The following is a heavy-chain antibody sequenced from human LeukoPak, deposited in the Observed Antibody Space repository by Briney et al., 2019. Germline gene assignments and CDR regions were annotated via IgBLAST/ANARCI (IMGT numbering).Heavy chain of an antibody. Sequence: SQTLSLTCTVSGGSISSGVYYWSWIRQPPGKGLEWIGYIYYSGSTNYNPSLKSRVTISIDTSKNQFSLKVRSVTAADTAVYYCARHVSGDYAWLDVWGQGTTVTVSS. J-gene: IGHJ6*02. D-gene: IGHD4-17*01. CDR2: IYYSGST. CDR1: GGSISSGVYY. CDR3: ARHVSGDYAWLDV. V-gene: IGHV4-61*08.